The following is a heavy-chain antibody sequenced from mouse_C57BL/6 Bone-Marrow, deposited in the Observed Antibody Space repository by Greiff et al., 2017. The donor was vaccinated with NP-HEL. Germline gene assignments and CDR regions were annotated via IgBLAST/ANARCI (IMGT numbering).Heavy chain of an antibody. V-gene: IGHV1-19*01. D-gene: IGHD2-5*01. J-gene: IGHJ2*01. CDR3: ARYGYSTSFFDY. CDR1: GYTFTDYY. CDR2: INPYNGGT. Sequence: EVKLQQSGPVLVKPGASVKMSCKASGYTFTDYYMNWVKQSHGKSLEWIGVINPYNGGTSYNQKFKGKATLTVDKSSSTAYMELNSLTSEDSAVYYCARYGYSTSFFDYWGQGTTLTVSS.